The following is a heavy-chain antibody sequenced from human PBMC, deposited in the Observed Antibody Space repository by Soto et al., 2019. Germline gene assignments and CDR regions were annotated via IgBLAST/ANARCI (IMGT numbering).Heavy chain of an antibody. CDR3: AKGRYFDLLWPDHWFDP. CDR1: GFTFSSYA. D-gene: IGHD3-9*01. J-gene: IGHJ5*02. Sequence: EVQLLESGGGLVQPGGSLRLSCAASGFTFSSYAMSWVRQAPGKGLEWVSAISGSGGSTYYADSVKGRFTISRDNSKNALYLKMDGLRAEDTAVYYWAKGRYFDLLWPDHWFDPWGQGTLVTVSS. V-gene: IGHV3-23*01. CDR2: ISGSGGST.